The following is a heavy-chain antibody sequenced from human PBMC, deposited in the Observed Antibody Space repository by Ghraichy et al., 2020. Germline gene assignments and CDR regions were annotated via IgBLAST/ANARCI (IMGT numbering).Heavy chain of an antibody. CDR3: ASQGITRGGQVVDY. V-gene: IGHV3-53*01. CDR1: GFTVSSNY. J-gene: IGHJ4*02. CDR2: IYSGGST. D-gene: IGHD3-16*01. Sequence: GGSLRLSCAASGFTVSSNYMSWVRQAPGKGLEWVSVIYSGGSTYYADSVKGRFTISRDNSKNTLYLQMNSLRAEDTAVYYCASQGITRGGQVVDYWGQGTLVIVSS.